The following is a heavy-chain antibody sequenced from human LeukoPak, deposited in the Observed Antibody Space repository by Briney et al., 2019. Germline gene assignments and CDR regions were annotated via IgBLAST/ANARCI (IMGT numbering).Heavy chain of an antibody. CDR3: ARKPQQLPRYYFDY. D-gene: IGHD6-13*01. CDR1: GGSISSGGYY. CDR2: IYYSGST. V-gene: IGHV4-31*03. J-gene: IGHJ4*02. Sequence: SETLSLTCTVSGGSISSGGYYWSWIRQHPGKGLEWIGYIYYSGSTYYNPSLKSRVTISVDTSKNQFSLKLSSVTAADTAVYYCARKPQQLPRYYFDYWGQGTLVTVSS.